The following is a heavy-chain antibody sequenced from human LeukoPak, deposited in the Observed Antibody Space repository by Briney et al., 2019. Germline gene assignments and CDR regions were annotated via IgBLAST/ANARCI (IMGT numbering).Heavy chain of an antibody. CDR1: GASISSGSNY. J-gene: IGHJ3*02. V-gene: IGHV4-39*07. Sequence: SETLSLTCSVSGASISSGSNYWGWIRQPPGKTLEWIGSIYSSGSTYYNPSLKSRVIIIIDTPKNHFSLTLSSVTAADTAVYYCARARNYYDSSDYYYEGDAFDIWGQGTMVTVSS. D-gene: IGHD3-22*01. CDR3: ARARNYYDSSDYYYEGDAFDI. CDR2: IYSSGST.